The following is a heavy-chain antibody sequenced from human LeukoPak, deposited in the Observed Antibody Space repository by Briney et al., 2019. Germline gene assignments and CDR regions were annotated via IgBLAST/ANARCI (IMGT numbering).Heavy chain of an antibody. V-gene: IGHV3-48*03. D-gene: IGHD3-3*01. CDR1: GFTFSSYE. CDR2: ISSSGSTI. CDR3: ARDVGFWSGIENWFDP. Sequence: GGSLRVSCAASGFTFSSYEMNWVRQAPGKGLEWVSYISSSGSTIYYADSVKGRFTISRDNAKNSLYLQMNSLRAEDTAVYYCARDVGFWSGIENWFDPWGQGTLVTVSS. J-gene: IGHJ5*02.